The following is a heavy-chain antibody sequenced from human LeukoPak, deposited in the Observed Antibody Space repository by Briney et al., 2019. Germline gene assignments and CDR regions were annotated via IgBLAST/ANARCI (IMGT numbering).Heavy chain of an antibody. CDR3: ARDTVMYTSAPGY. J-gene: IGHJ4*02. Sequence: ASVKVSCKASGYTFTAFYMHWVRQAPGQGLEWMGWINPNSGGTNYAQKFQGRVTMTRDTSMSTAYMELSRLRSDDTAVYYCARDTVMYTSAPGYWGQGTLVTVSS. V-gene: IGHV1-2*02. D-gene: IGHD6-19*01. CDR2: INPNSGGT. CDR1: GYTFTAFY.